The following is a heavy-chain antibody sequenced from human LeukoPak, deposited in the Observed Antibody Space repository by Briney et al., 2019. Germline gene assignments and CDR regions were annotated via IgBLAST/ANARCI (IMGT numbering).Heavy chain of an antibody. CDR3: ARTPYYGSGSYHFDY. J-gene: IGHJ4*02. Sequence: GGSLRLSRAASGFTFSDYYMSWIRQAPGKGLEWVSYISSSSSYTNYADSVKGRFTISRDNAKNSLYLRMNSLRAEDTAVYYCARTPYYGSGSYHFDYWGQGTLVTVSS. D-gene: IGHD3-10*01. CDR2: ISSSSSYT. V-gene: IGHV3-11*06. CDR1: GFTFSDYY.